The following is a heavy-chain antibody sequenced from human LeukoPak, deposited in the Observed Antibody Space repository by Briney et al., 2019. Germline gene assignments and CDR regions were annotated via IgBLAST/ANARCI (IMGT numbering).Heavy chain of an antibody. J-gene: IGHJ4*02. D-gene: IGHD3-16*02. CDR3: AKDYVWGSYRYSGIDY. CDR1: GFTFSSYD. Sequence: GGSLRLSCAAPGFTFSSYDMHWVRQGPGKGLEWVSVISTDVSNKYYAHSVKGRFTISRDNSKNTLYLQMNSLRAEDTAVYYCAKDYVWGSYRYSGIDYWGQGTLVTVSS. V-gene: IGHV3-30*18. CDR2: ISTDVSNK.